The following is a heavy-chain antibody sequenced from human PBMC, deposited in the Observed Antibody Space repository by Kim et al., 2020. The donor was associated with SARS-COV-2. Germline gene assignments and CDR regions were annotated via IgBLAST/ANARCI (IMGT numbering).Heavy chain of an antibody. J-gene: IGHJ5*02. CDR3: ATSKVIAVGDWFDP. D-gene: IGHD6-19*01. CDR2: FDPEDGET. CDR1: GYTLTELS. Sequence: ASVKVSCKVSGYTLTELSMHWVRQAPGKGLEWMGGFDPEDGETIYAQKFQGRVTMTEDTSTDTAYMELSSLRSEDTAVYYCATSKVIAVGDWFDPWGQGTLVTVSS. V-gene: IGHV1-24*01.